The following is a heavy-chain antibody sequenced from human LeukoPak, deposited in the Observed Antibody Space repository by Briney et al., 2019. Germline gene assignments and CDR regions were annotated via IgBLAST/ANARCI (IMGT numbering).Heavy chain of an antibody. CDR1: GLTFSSYA. CDR2: ISGSGGST. J-gene: IGHJ4*02. D-gene: IGHD5-12*01. CDR3: AKDGREWPRSLDY. Sequence: GGSLRLSCAASGLTFSSYAMTWVRQAPGKGLDWVSGISGSGGSTYYADAVKGRLTISRDNSKNTLYLQMNSLRADDTAVYYCAKDGREWPRSLDYWGQGTLVTVSS. V-gene: IGHV3-23*01.